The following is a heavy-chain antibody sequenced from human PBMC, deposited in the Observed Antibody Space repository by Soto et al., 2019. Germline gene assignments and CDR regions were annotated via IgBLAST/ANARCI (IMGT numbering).Heavy chain of an antibody. V-gene: IGHV3-23*01. Sequence: EVQLLESGGGLVQRGGSLRLSCAASGFTFSNYAMSWVRQAPGKGLEWVSLISDSGGSTYYAGSVKGRFTISRDNSKNPLYLQMNSLRAEDTAVNYCAKCPAWGGGCERLDSWGQGALVTVSS. J-gene: IGHJ5*01. D-gene: IGHD2-15*01. CDR2: ISDSGGST. CDR1: GFTFSNYA. CDR3: AKCPAWGGGCERLDS.